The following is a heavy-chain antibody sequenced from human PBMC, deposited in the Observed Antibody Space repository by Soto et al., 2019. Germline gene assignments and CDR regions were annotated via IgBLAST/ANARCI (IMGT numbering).Heavy chain of an antibody. CDR3: AKVYQLNYYFDY. V-gene: IGHV3-23*01. CDR2: ISGSGGST. J-gene: IGHJ4*02. CDR1: GFTFSGYA. Sequence: EVQLLESGGGLVQPGGSLRLSCAASGFTFSGYAMSWVRQAPGKGLEWVSGISGSGGSTYYADSAKSRFTISRDNSKNTLYLQMNSLRAEDTAVYYCAKVYQLNYYFDYWGQGTLVTVSS. D-gene: IGHD6-6*01.